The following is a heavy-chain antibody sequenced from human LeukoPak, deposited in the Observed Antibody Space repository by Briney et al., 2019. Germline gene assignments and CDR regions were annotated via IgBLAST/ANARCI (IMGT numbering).Heavy chain of an antibody. V-gene: IGHV4-59*01. Sequence: SETLSLTCTVSSASIISYYWTWVRQPPGKGLEWIGYIHYTGSTNYNPSFKSRLTISVDTSTNQFSLRLNFVTAADTAVYYCARGPPGYSGGDDAFDLWGPGIQVIVSS. CDR2: IHYTGST. J-gene: IGHJ3*01. CDR3: ARGPPGYSGGDDAFDL. D-gene: IGHD2-21*01. CDR1: SASIISYY.